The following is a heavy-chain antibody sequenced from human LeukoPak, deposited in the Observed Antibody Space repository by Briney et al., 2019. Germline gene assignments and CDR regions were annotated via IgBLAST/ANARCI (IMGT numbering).Heavy chain of an antibody. D-gene: IGHD2-21*01. J-gene: IGHJ4*02. CDR2: ISSSSYI. CDR3: ARDSYCGGDCYSSPIDY. V-gene: IGHV3-21*01. Sequence: GGSLRLSCAASGFTFSSYSMNWVRQAPGKGLEWVSSISSSSYIYYADSVKGRFTISRDNAKNSLYLQMNSLGAEDTAVYYCARDSYCGGDCYSSPIDYWGQGTLVTVSS. CDR1: GFTFSSYS.